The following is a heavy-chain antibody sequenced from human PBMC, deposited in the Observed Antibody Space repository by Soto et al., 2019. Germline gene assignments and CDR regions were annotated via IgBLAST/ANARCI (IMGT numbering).Heavy chain of an antibody. CDR3: ARSRVRGVINYYYYGMDV. CDR1: GGSFSGYY. D-gene: IGHD3-10*01. J-gene: IGHJ6*02. V-gene: IGHV4-34*01. CDR2: INHSGST. Sequence: ASETLSLTCTVYGGSFSGYYWSWIRQPPGKGLEWIGEINHSGSTNYNPSLKSRVTISVDTSKNQFSLKLSSVTAADTAVYYCARSRVRGVINYYYYGMDVWGQGTTVTVSS.